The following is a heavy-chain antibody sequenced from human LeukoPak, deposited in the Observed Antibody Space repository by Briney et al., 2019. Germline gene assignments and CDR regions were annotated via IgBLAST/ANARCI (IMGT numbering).Heavy chain of an antibody. J-gene: IGHJ3*02. CDR1: GFTFSSYW. V-gene: IGHV3-23*01. Sequence: GGSLRLSCAASGFTFSSYWMSWVRQAPGKGLEWVSAISGSSGSTYYADSVKGRFTISRDYSKNTLYLQMNSLRAEDTAVYYCAKELVVVPAAGDAFDIWARGQWSPSLQ. CDR2: ISGSSGST. D-gene: IGHD2-2*01. CDR3: AKELVVVPAAGDAFDI.